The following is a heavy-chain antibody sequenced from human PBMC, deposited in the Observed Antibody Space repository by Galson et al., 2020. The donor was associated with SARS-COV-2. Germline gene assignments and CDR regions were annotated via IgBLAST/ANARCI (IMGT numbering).Heavy chain of an antibody. V-gene: IGHV3-74*01. Sequence: TGGSLRLSCAASGFTFSSYWMHWVRQAPGTGLVWVSRLNSHESVTAYADSVRGRFTDSRDNAKNTLFLQMNSLRAEDTAIYYCARAGRWLESGVDDWGLGTLVTVAS. CDR3: ARAGRWLESGVDD. J-gene: IGHJ4*02. CDR2: LNSHESVT. D-gene: IGHD6-19*01. CDR1: GFTFSSYW.